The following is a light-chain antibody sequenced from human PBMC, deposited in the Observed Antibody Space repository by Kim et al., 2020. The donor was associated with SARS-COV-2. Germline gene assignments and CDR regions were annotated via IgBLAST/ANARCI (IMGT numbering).Light chain of an antibody. J-gene: IGKJ2*01. CDR2: DAS. CDR1: QSVSSSY. CDR3: QQYGSSPMYT. V-gene: IGKV3-20*01. Sequence: EIVLTQSPGTLSLSPGERATLSCRASQSVSSSYLAWYQQKPGQAPRLLIYDASSRATGIPDRFSGSGSGTDFTLTISRLESEDFAVYYCQQYGSSPMYTFGQGTKLEI.